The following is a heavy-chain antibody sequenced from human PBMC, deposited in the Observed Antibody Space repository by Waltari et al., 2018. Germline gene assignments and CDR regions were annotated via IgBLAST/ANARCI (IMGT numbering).Heavy chain of an antibody. Sequence: QITLKESGPTLVKPTQTLTLTCTFSGFSLSTSGVGVGWIRQPPGKALEWLALIYWNDDKRYSPSLKSRLTITKDTSKNQVVLTMTNMDPVDTATYYCAHRFFWVAAAGTPCDPWGQGTLVTVSS. J-gene: IGHJ5*02. CDR3: AHRFFWVAAAGTPCDP. CDR1: GFSLSTSGVG. D-gene: IGHD6-13*01. V-gene: IGHV2-5*01. CDR2: IYWNDDK.